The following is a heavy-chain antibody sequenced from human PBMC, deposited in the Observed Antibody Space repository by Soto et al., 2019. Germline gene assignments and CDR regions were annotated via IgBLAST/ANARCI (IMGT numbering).Heavy chain of an antibody. D-gene: IGHD3-3*01. CDR2: MNPNSGNT. CDR1: GYTFTSYD. V-gene: IGHV1-8*01. Sequence: WASVKVSCKASGYTFTSYDINWVRQATGQGLEWMGWMNPNSGNTGYAQKFQGRVTMTRNTSISTAYMELSSLRSEDTAVYYCARGRENSFYDFWSGYYYEFDYWGQGTLVTVSS. CDR3: ARGRENSFYDFWSGYYYEFDY. J-gene: IGHJ4*02.